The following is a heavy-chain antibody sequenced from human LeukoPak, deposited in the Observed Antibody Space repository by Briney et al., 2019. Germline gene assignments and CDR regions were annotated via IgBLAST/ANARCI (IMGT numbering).Heavy chain of an antibody. CDR2: IYTSGST. V-gene: IGHV4-4*07. CDR3: ARDMGPFPRGNWFDP. CDR1: GGSISSYY. Sequence: PPETLSLTCTVSGGSISSYYWSWIRQPAGRGLEWIGRIYTSGSTNYNPSLKSRVTMSVDTSKNQFSLKLSSVTAADTAVYYCARDMGPFPRGNWFDPWGQGTLVTVSS. J-gene: IGHJ5*02.